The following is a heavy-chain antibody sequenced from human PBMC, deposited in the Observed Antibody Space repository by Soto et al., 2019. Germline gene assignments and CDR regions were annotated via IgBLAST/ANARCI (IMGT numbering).Heavy chain of an antibody. J-gene: IGHJ4*02. CDR2: ISAHNGNT. V-gene: IGHV1-18*01. Sequence: QVHLVQSGAEVKKPGASVKVSCKASGYTFTSYGITWVRQAPGQGLEWMGWISAHNGNTDYAQKLQGRVIVTRDTSTTTAYMELRCLSSDDTAVYYCARGGYGDYWGQGALVPVSS. CDR3: ARGGYGDY. CDR1: GYTFTSYG. D-gene: IGHD1-1*01.